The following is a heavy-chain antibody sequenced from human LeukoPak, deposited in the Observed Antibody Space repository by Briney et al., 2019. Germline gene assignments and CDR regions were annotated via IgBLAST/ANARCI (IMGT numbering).Heavy chain of an antibody. CDR2: IYYSGST. V-gene: IGHV4-59*01. CDR1: RASISTYY. J-gene: IGHJ4*02. CDR3: ARGSDYGDY. D-gene: IGHD3-3*01. Sequence: SETLSLTCTVSRASISTYYWSWIRQPPGKGLEWIGYIYYSGSTNYNPSLKGRVTMSVDTSKNQLSLRLRSVTAADTAVYYCARGSDYGDYWGQGTLVTVSS.